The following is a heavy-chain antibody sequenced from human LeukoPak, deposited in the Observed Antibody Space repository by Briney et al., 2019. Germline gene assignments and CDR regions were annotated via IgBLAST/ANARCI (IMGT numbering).Heavy chain of an antibody. CDR2: ISCNSGSI. V-gene: IGHV3-9*01. CDR1: GFTFDDYA. J-gene: IGHJ4*02. D-gene: IGHD7-27*01. CDR3: AKYITRGVGGTRGPSDY. Sequence: PGGSLRLSCEASGFTFDDYAMHWVRQAPGKGLEWVSGISCNSGSIGYADSVKGRFTISRDNAKNSLYLQMNSLRAEDTALYYFAKYITRGVGGTRGPSDYWGQGTLVTVSS.